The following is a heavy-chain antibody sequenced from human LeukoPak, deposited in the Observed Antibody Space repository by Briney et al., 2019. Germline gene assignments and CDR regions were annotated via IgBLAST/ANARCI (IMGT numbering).Heavy chain of an antibody. D-gene: IGHD3-16*01. V-gene: IGHV4-59*01. Sequence: SETLSLTCTVSGGSITDYYWGWIRQPPGKGLEWIGYDYYSGSSNYNPSLKSRVTISVDTSKNQFSLKLSSVTAADTAVYYCARRGGPASGPGLDYWGQGTLVTVSS. J-gene: IGHJ4*02. CDR3: ARRGGPASGPGLDY. CDR1: GGSITDYY. CDR2: DYYSGSS.